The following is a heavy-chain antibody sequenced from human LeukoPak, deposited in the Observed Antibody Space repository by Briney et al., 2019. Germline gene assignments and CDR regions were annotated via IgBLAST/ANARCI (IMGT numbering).Heavy chain of an antibody. V-gene: IGHV1-58*02. CDR3: AALGIGCSSTSCYGGDDAFDI. Sequence: SVKVSCKASGFTFTSSAMQWVRQARGQRLEWIGWIVVGSGNTNYAQKFQERVTITRDMSTSTAYMEPSSLRSEDTAVYYCAALGIGCSSTSCYGGDDAFDIWGQGTMVTVSS. CDR2: IVVGSGNT. J-gene: IGHJ3*02. D-gene: IGHD2-2*01. CDR1: GFTFTSSA.